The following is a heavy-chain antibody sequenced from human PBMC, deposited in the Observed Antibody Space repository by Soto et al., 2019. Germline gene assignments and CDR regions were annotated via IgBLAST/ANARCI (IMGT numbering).Heavy chain of an antibody. CDR1: GFTFSSYA. J-gene: IGHJ6*03. CDR2: ISGSGGST. V-gene: IGHV3-23*01. CDR3: AKTQGTGYYYYYYMDV. Sequence: EVQLLESGGGLVQPGGSLRLSCAASGFTFSSYAMSWVRQAPGKGLEWVSAISGSGGSTYYADSVKGRFTISRDNSKNTLYLQMNSLRAEDTAVYYCAKTQGTGYYYYYYMDVWGKGTTVTVSS. D-gene: IGHD2-8*02.